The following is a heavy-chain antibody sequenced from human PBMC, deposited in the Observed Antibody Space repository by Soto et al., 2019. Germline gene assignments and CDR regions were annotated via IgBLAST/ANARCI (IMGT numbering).Heavy chain of an antibody. D-gene: IGHD6-13*01. J-gene: IGHJ6*02. Sequence: QPVSSTGAISGVSVSSNRAACNCDRQSPSRGLEWLGRTYYRSKWYNDYAVSVKSRITINPDTSKNQFSLQLNSVTPEDTAVYYCARDRSRSPAWYYYGMDVCGQGTTFTVSS. CDR1: GVSVSSNRAA. CDR3: ARDRSRSPAWYYYGMDV. V-gene: IGHV6-1*01. CDR2: TYYRSKWYN.